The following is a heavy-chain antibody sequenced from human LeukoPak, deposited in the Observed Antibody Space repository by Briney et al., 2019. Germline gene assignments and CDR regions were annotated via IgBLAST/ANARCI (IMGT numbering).Heavy chain of an antibody. J-gene: IGHJ4*02. CDR3: ARDLHDFWSGYYGPFDY. Sequence: GGSLRLSCAASGFTFSSYSMNWVRQAPGKGLEWVSSISSISSYIYYADSVKGRFTISRDNAKNSLYLQMNSLRAEDTAVYYCARDLHDFWSGYYGPFDYWGQGTLVTVSS. CDR2: ISSISSYI. D-gene: IGHD3-3*01. CDR1: GFTFSSYS. V-gene: IGHV3-21*01.